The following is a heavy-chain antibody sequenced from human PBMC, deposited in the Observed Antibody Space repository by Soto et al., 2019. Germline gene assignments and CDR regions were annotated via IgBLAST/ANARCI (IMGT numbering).Heavy chain of an antibody. D-gene: IGHD3-9*01. V-gene: IGHV3-21*01. Sequence: EVQLVESGGGLVKPGGSLRLSCAASGFTFSSYSMNWVRQAPGKGLEWVSSISSSSSYIYYADSVKGRFTISRDNAKNSLCLQMNSLRAEDTAVYYCATLTIFYNHPTKNFDYWGQGTLVTVSS. CDR1: GFTFSSYS. CDR2: ISSSSSYI. J-gene: IGHJ4*02. CDR3: ATLTIFYNHPTKNFDY.